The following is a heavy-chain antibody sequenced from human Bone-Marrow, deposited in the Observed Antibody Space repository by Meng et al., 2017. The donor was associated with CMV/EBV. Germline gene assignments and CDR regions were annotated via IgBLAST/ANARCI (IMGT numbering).Heavy chain of an antibody. D-gene: IGHD6-19*01. J-gene: IGHJ4*02. V-gene: IGHV4-34*01. CDR3: ARTSRGWTYSDY. CDR1: GGSFRDFY. Sequence: SETLSLTCAVFGGSFRDFYWTCIRQPPGKGLEWLGEVSHSCSTNYNPSLKSRVSISVDTAKNQFSLKLNSVTAADTPVYFCARTSRGWTYSDYWGQGALVTVSS. CDR2: VSHSCST.